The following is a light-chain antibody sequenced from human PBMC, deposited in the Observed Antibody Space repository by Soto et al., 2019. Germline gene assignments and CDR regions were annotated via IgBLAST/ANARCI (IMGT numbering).Light chain of an antibody. J-gene: IGKJ1*01. CDR1: QSVGTW. CDR2: GAS. CDR3: QHYHRNMWS. Sequence: DIQMTQSPSTLSASVGGRVTITCRASQSVGTWVAWYQRKPGKAPKLLIFGASNLESGVPSRFSGSGSGTEFTLTIATLQPDDFATYFCQHYHRNMWSFGPGTKV. V-gene: IGKV1-5*01.